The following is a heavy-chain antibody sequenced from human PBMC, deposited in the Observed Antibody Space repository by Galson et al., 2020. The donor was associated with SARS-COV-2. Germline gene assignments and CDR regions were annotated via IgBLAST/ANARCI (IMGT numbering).Heavy chain of an antibody. CDR1: GGTFSSYA. V-gene: IGHV1-69*13. CDR3: ARERNQYFQH. D-gene: IGHD1-1*01. Sequence: SVKVSCKASGGTFSSYAISWVRPAPGQGLEWMGGIIPIFGTANYAQKFQGRVTITADESTSTAYMGLSSLRSEDTAVYYCARERNQYFQHWGQGTLVTVSS. J-gene: IGHJ1*01. CDR2: IIPIFGTA.